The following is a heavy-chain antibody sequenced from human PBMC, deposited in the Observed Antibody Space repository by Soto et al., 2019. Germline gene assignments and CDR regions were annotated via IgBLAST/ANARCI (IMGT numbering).Heavy chain of an antibody. CDR2: IIPILGIA. CDR1: GGTFSSYT. D-gene: IGHD4-4*01. CDR3: ARTVTKKWFDP. V-gene: IGHV1-69*02. J-gene: IGHJ5*02. Sequence: SVKVSCKSSGGTFSSYTISWVRQAPGQGLEWMGRIIPILGIANYAQKFQGRVTITADKSTSTAYMELSSLRSEDTAVYYCARTVTKKWFDPWGQGTLVTVSS.